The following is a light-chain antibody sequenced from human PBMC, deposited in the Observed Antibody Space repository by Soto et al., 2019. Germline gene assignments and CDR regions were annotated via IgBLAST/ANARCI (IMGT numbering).Light chain of an antibody. CDR2: DAS. Sequence: EIVLTQSPATLSLSPGERATLSCRASQRVSSSLAWYQQKPGQAPRLLIYDASNMATGIPARFSGSGSGTDFTLTISSLEPEDFAVYYCQQRSNWPPGYTFGQGTKLEIK. J-gene: IGKJ2*01. V-gene: IGKV3-11*01. CDR3: QQRSNWPPGYT. CDR1: QRVSSS.